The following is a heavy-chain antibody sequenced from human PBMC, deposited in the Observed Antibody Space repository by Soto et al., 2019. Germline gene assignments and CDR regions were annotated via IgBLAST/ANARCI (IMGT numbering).Heavy chain of an antibody. CDR2: IQSGGPT. CDR3: ARIDVLCDGGRGYAVSMDV. CDR1: GFTVSSEY. Sequence: EVQLVESGGGLVQPGGSLRLSCAASGFTVSSEYMSWVRQAPGTGLEWVSIIQSGGPTYYADSVKSRFTTSRDASENTVQPQMDTLRAEDTGVYYCARIDVLCDGGRGYAVSMDVWGKGTTVTVPS. V-gene: IGHV3-66*01. D-gene: IGHD2-21*01. J-gene: IGHJ6*03.